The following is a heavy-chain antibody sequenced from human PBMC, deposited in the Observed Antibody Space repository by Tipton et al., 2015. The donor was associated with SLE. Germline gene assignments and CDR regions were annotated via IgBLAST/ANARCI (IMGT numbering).Heavy chain of an antibody. CDR1: GYSISSGYY. CDR3: ASSVISSSWSVGVY. D-gene: IGHD6-13*01. CDR2: IYHSGST. J-gene: IGHJ4*02. Sequence: TLSLTCAVSGYSISSGYYWGWIRQPPGKGLEWIGSIYHSGSTNYNPSLKSRVTISVDTSKNQFSLKLSSVTAADTAVYYCASSVISSSWSVGVYWGQGTLVTVSS. V-gene: IGHV4-38-2*01.